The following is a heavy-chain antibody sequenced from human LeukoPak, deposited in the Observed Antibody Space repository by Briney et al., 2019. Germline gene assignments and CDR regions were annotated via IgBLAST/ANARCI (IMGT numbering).Heavy chain of an antibody. J-gene: IGHJ1*01. CDR1: GFTFSSYW. CDR2: IKQDGSEK. CDR3: AKVQDGSFWYEYFQH. D-gene: IGHD6-19*01. V-gene: IGHV3-7*01. Sequence: PGGSLRLSCAASGFTFSSYWMSWVRQAPGKGLEWVANIKQDGSEKYYVDSVKGRFTISRDNAKNSLFLQMNSLRAEDTAIYYCAKVQDGSFWYEYFQHWGQGTLVTVSS.